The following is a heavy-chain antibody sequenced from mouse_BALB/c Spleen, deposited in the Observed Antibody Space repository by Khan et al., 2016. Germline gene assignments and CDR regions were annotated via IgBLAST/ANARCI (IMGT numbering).Heavy chain of an antibody. Sequence: EVKLLESGGGLVQPGGSLKLSCAASGFDFSRYWMSWVRQAPGKGLEWIGEINPDRSTLNYTPSLKDKFILSRDNAKNTLYLQRSKVRSEDTGLRYCARAGYYGYLAYWGQGTLVSVSA. V-gene: IGHV4-1*02. J-gene: IGHJ3*01. CDR1: GFDFSRYW. CDR3: ARAGYYGYLAY. D-gene: IGHD1-1*01. CDR2: INPDRSTL.